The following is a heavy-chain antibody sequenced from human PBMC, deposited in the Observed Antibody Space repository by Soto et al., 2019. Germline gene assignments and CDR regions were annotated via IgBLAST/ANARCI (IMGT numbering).Heavy chain of an antibody. CDR3: ARFRLYGSGSYDPNQYYYYYMDG. CDR2: ISAYNGNT. Sequence: GASVKVSCKASGYTFTSYGISWVRQAPGQGLEWMGWISAYNGNTNYAQKLQGRVTMTTDTSTSTAYMELRSLRSDDTAVYYCARFRLYGSGSYDPNQYYYYYMDGWGKGTTVNVAS. J-gene: IGHJ6*03. CDR1: GYTFTSYG. D-gene: IGHD3-10*01. V-gene: IGHV1-18*01.